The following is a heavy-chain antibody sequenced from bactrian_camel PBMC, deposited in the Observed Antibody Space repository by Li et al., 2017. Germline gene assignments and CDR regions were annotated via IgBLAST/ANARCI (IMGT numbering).Heavy chain of an antibody. V-gene: IGHV3S1*01. CDR1: GSTYSSKC. Sequence: HVQLVESGGGLVQPGGSLTLSCAMSGSTYSSKCIGWFRQAPGKGLEWVSSIASNYPDNIHYAESVKGRFTISRDDAKNTLYLQLNSLKTEDTAMYFCTAALEIPGSTFAYWGQGTQVTVS. CDR3: TAALEIPGSTFAY. J-gene: IGHJ6*01. D-gene: IGHD1*01. CDR2: IASNYPDNI.